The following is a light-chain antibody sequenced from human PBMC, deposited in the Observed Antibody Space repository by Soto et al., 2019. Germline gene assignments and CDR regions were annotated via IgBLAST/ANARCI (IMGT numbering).Light chain of an antibody. V-gene: IGKV3-20*01. CDR1: QSVSSSY. CDR3: QQDYNSWT. CDR2: GAS. Sequence: EIVLTQSPGTLSLSPGERATLSCRASQSVSSSYLAWYQQKPGQAPRLLIYGASSRATGIPDRFSGSGSGTDFTLTISRLEPEDFAVYYCQQDYNSWTFGQGTKVEIK. J-gene: IGKJ1*01.